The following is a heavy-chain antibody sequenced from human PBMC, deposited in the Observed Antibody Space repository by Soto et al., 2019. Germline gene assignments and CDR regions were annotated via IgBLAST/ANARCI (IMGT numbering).Heavy chain of an antibody. CDR3: GKDIRSGSIDY. D-gene: IGHD1-1*01. CDR2: IWAHGTDQ. V-gene: IGHV3-33*06. CDR1: GYSITNNG. Sequence: QVRLVQSGGGVVQPRRSLTLSCAASGYSITNNGMHWVRQAPGKGLEWVALIWAHGTDQYYADSVKGRFTVSRDTSTNTVYLQMNSLRAEDTARYYCGKDIRSGSIDYWGQGTLVTVSS. J-gene: IGHJ4*02.